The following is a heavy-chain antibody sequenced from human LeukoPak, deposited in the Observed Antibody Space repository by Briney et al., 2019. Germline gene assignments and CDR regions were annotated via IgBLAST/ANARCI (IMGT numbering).Heavy chain of an antibody. CDR1: GFTFGDYT. D-gene: IGHD2-2*03. CDR3: SVDIGDF. V-gene: IGHV3-49*04. Sequence: GGSLRLSCAASGFTFGDYTMTWVRQAPGKGLEWVGFIRNKDYGGTTEYAASVRGRFTISRDDSKSIAYLQMDSLKTDDTAVYYCSVDIGDFWGQGTLVTVSS. J-gene: IGHJ4*02. CDR2: IRNKDYGGTT.